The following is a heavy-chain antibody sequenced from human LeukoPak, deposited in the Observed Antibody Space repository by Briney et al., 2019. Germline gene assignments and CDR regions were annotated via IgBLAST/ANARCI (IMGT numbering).Heavy chain of an antibody. V-gene: IGHV3-21*01. CDR3: ARLYCSGGSCYSPVGAFDI. D-gene: IGHD2-15*01. J-gene: IGHJ3*02. Sequence: GGSLRLSCAASGFTFSSYSMNWVRQAPGKGLEWVSSISSSSSYIYYADSVKGRFTISRDNAKNSLYLQMSSLRAEDTAVYYCARLYCSGGSCYSPVGAFDIWGQGTMVIVSS. CDR1: GFTFSSYS. CDR2: ISSSSSYI.